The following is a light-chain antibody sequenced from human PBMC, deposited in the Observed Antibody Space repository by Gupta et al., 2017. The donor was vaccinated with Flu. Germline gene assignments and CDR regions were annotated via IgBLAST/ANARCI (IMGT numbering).Light chain of an antibody. V-gene: IGKV3-11*01. Sequence: EIVLTQSPATLSLSPGERATLSCRASQSVGSYLAWYQQKPGQAPRLLIYDAYNRATGIPARFSGSGSGTDFTLTISSLESEDFAVYYCQQRSNWPPLTFGGGTKVEIK. J-gene: IGKJ4*01. CDR3: QQRSNWPPLT. CDR1: QSVGSY. CDR2: DAY.